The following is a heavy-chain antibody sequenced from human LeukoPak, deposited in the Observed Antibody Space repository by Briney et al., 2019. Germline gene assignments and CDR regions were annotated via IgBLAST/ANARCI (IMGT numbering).Heavy chain of an antibody. CDR3: ARVLYGVWDYYYMDV. J-gene: IGHJ6*03. D-gene: IGHD2-8*01. CDR1: GGSISSYY. Sequence: PSETLSLTCPVSGGSISSYYWSWIRQPPGKGLEWIGYIYYSGSTNYNPSLKSRVTISVDTSKNQFSLKLSSVTAADTAVYYCARVLYGVWDYYYMDVWGKGTTVTVSS. CDR2: IYYSGST. V-gene: IGHV4-59*01.